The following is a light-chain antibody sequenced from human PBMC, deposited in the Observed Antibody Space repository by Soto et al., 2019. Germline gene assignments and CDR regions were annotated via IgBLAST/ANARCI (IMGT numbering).Light chain of an antibody. CDR2: AAS. CDR3: QQLNSYPRT. J-gene: IGKJ1*01. V-gene: IGKV1-9*01. CDR1: QGISSY. Sequence: DIQLTQSPSFLYASVGDTVTITCRASQGISSYLAWYQQKPGKAPNLLIYAASTLQSGVPSRFSGSGSGTEFTLTISSLQPEDFTTYYCQQLNSYPRTFGQGTKVEIK.